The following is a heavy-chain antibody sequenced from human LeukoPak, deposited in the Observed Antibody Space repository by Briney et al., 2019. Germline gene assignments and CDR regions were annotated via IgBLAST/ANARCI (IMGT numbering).Heavy chain of an antibody. V-gene: IGHV4-4*07. Sequence: SETLSLTCTVSGDSISSYYWSWIRQPAGKGLEWIGRIYTSGSTNYNPSLKSRVTMSVDTSKNQFSLKLSSVTAADTAVYYCARETELRYFDWSQTYYYYMDVWGKGTTVTISS. J-gene: IGHJ6*03. CDR2: IYTSGST. D-gene: IGHD3-9*01. CDR1: GDSISSYY. CDR3: ARETELRYFDWSQTYYYYMDV.